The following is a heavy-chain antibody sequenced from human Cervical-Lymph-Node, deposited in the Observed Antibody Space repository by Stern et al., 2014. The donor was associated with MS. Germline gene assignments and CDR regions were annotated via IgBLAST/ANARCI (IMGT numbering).Heavy chain of an antibody. V-gene: IGHV4-61*02. CDR2: IYTTGST. CDR3: ARDKEDTNMAFRYFDN. Sequence: QLQLQESGPGLVKPSQTLSLTCTVSGGSVGSGSYDWSWIRQPAGKGLEWIGRIYTTGSTYYNPSLKSRVSISIDTSKNQFSLKLPSVTAADTAVYYCARDKEDTNMAFRYFDNWGQGTLVTVSS. D-gene: IGHD5-18*01. CDR1: GGSVGSGSYD. J-gene: IGHJ4*02.